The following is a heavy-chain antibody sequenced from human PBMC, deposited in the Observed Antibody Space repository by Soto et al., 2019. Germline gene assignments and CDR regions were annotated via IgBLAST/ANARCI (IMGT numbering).Heavy chain of an antibody. D-gene: IGHD6-19*01. Sequence: QVQLQESGPGLVKPSETLSLTCTVSGGSISSYYWSWIRQPAGKGLEWIGRIYTSGSTNYNPSLKSRVTMSVDTSKNQFSLKLSSVTAADTAVYYCARAPNAIAVAAMDAFDIWGQGTMVTVSS. V-gene: IGHV4-4*07. J-gene: IGHJ3*02. CDR1: GGSISSYY. CDR3: ARAPNAIAVAAMDAFDI. CDR2: IYTSGST.